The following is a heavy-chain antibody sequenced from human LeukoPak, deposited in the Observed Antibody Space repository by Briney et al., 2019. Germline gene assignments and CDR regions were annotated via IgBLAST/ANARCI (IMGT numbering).Heavy chain of an antibody. V-gene: IGHV1-2*04. CDR3: ARDTHHYDSSDYHY. D-gene: IGHD3-22*01. CDR1: GYTFTGYY. J-gene: IGHJ4*02. CDR2: INPNSGGT. Sequence: GASVKVSCKASGYTFTGYYMHWVRQAPGQGLEWMGWINPNSGGTNYAQKFQGWVTMTRDTSISTAYMELSRLRSDDTAVYYCARDTHHYDSSDYHYWGQGTLVTVSS.